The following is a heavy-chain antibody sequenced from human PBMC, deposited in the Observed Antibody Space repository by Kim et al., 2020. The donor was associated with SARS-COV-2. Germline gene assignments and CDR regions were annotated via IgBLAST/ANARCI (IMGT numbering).Heavy chain of an antibody. J-gene: IGHJ4*02. CDR3: ASSGSSGWVFDY. V-gene: IGHV4-39*01. CDR2: IYYSGST. Sequence: SETLSLTCTVSGGSISSSSYYWGWIRQPPGKGLEWIGSIYYSGSTYYNPSLKSRVTISVDTSKNQFSLKLSSVTAADTAVYYCASSGSSGWVFDYWGQGTLVTVSS. D-gene: IGHD6-19*01. CDR1: GGSISSSSYY.